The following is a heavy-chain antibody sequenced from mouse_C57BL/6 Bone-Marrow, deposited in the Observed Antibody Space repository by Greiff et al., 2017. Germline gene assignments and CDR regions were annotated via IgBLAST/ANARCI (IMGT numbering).Heavy chain of an antibody. V-gene: IGHV1-61*01. Sequence: VQLQQPGAELVRPGSSVKLSCKASGYTFTSYWMDWVKQRPGHGLDWIGNIYPSDSETHYNQKFKDKATLTVDKSSSTAYMQLSSLTSADSAVYYCAREDYYGSSWYFDVWGTGTTVTVSS. D-gene: IGHD1-1*01. CDR1: GYTFTSYW. CDR2: IYPSDSET. J-gene: IGHJ1*03. CDR3: AREDYYGSSWYFDV.